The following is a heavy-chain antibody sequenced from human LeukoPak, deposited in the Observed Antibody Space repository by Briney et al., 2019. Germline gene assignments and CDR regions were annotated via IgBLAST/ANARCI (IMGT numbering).Heavy chain of an antibody. D-gene: IGHD3-22*01. V-gene: IGHV6-1*01. CDR2: TYYRSKWYN. CDR1: EDSVSSNSAT. CDR3: AKDSSGKNCFDP. J-gene: IGHJ5*02. Sequence: SQTLSLTCAISEDSVSSNSATWNWIRRSPSRGLEWLGRTYYRSKWYNDYAVSVKSRITINPDTSKNQFSLQLSSVTPEDTAVYYCAKDSSGKNCFDPWGQGTLVTVSS.